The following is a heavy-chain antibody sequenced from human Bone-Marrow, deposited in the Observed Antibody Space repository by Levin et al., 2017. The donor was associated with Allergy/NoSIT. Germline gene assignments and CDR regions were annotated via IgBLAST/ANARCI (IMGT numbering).Heavy chain of an antibody. CDR2: IYHSGST. D-gene: IGHD6-25*01. CDR1: GSSISSGYY. J-gene: IGHJ4*02. V-gene: IGHV4-38-2*02. Sequence: SETLSLTCTVSGSSISSGYYWAWIRQPPGKDLEWIGAIYHSGSTYYNPSLKSRLTISVDTSKNQFSLRLTSVTAADTAVYYCARMERTGYHFFDYWGQGTLVTVSS. CDR3: ARMERTGYHFFDY.